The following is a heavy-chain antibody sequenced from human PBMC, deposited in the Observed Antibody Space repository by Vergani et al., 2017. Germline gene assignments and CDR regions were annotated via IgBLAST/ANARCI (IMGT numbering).Heavy chain of an antibody. CDR3: ARGSTIFGVVIEYYFDY. V-gene: IGHV1-8*01. D-gene: IGHD3-3*01. CDR2: MNPNRCNT. CDR1: GYTFTSYD. J-gene: IGHJ4*02. Sequence: QVQLVQSGAEVKKPGASVKVSCKASGYTFTSYDIHWVRQATGQGLEWMGWMNPNRCNTGYAQKFQGRVTMTRNTSISTAYMELSSLRSEDTVVYYCARGSTIFGVVIEYYFDYWGQGTLVTVSS.